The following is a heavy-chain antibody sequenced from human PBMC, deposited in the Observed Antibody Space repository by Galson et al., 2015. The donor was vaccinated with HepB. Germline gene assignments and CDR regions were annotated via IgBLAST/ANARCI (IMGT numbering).Heavy chain of an antibody. CDR1: GYTFYTYS. CDR3: ARGALVVVVGATQNNWFDP. J-gene: IGHJ5*02. Sequence: SVKVSCKASGYTFYTYSIAWVRQAPGQGLEWMGWISPYPHSTTYTQNLQGRVTMTTDTSTSTAYMELRSLRSDDTAVDYCARGALVVVVGATQNNWFDPWGQGTLVTVSS. CDR2: ISPYPHST. D-gene: IGHD2-15*01. V-gene: IGHV1-18*01.